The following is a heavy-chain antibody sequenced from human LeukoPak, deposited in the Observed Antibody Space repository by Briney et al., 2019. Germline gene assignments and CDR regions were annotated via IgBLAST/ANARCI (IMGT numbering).Heavy chain of an antibody. CDR1: GYTLTELS. CDR3: ATVLHVGGSYV. J-gene: IGHJ4*02. D-gene: IGHD1-26*01. CDR2: FDPEDGET. V-gene: IGHV1-24*01. Sequence: GASVKVSCKVSGYTLTELSMHWVRQAPGKGLEWMGGFDPEDGETIYAQKFQGRVTMTEGTSTDTAYMELSSLRSEDTAVYYCATVLHVGGSYVWGQGTLVTVSS.